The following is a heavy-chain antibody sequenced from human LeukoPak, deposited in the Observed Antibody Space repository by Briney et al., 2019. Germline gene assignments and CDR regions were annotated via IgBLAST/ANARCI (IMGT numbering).Heavy chain of an antibody. CDR3: ARGAYYYED. CDR2: ISSSSSTI. D-gene: IGHD3-22*01. V-gene: IGHV3-48*01. CDR1: GCTFSSHS. J-gene: IGHJ4*02. Sequence: GGCLRLSCAASGCTFSSHSRNWVRQAPGKGLEWVSYISSSSSTIYYADSVKGRFTISRDNAKNSLYLQMNSLRAEDTAVYYCARGAYYYEDWGQGTLVTVSS.